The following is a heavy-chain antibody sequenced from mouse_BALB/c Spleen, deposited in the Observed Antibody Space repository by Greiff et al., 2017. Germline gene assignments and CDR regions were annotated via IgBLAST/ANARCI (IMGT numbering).Heavy chain of an antibody. CDR2: IDPYNGGT. CDR1: GYAFTSYN. J-gene: IGHJ4*01. CDR3: ARASYGNYQYAMDY. Sequence: EVQLQQSGPELVKPGASVKVSCKASGYAFTSYNMYWVKQSHGKSLEWIGYIDPYNGGTSYNQKFKGKATLTVDKSSSTAYMHLNSLTSEDSAVYYCARASYGNYQYAMDYWGQGTSVTVSS. V-gene: IGHV1S135*01. D-gene: IGHD2-1*01.